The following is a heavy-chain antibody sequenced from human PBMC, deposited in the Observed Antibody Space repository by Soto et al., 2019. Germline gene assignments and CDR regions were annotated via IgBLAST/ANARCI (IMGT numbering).Heavy chain of an antibody. CDR3: TEQEGDSRCYNGMDG. V-gene: IGHV6-1*01. D-gene: IGHD2-8*01. Sequence: SQTRARTCAISGDSVSINSAAWNWIRQSPSRGLEWLGRAYYRSQWYYDSAVSVRSRITVIPDTSKNQFSLHLNSVPPEHTAVNYCTEQEGDSRCYNGMDGWGQGTRVAVSS. J-gene: IGHJ6*02. CDR2: AYYRSQWYY. CDR1: GDSVSINSAA.